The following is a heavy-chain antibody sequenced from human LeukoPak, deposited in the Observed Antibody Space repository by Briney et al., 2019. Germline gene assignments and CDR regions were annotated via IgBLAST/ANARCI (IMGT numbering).Heavy chain of an antibody. D-gene: IGHD3-10*01. Sequence: PSQTLSLTCTVSGGSISSGSYYWSWIRQPAGKGLEWIGRIYTSGSTNYNPSLKSRVTMSVDTSKNQFSLKLSSVTAADTAVYYCARVLNYYGSGSYPGWYFDLWGRGTLVTVSS. CDR2: IYTSGST. CDR1: GGSISSGSYY. CDR3: ARVLNYYGSGSYPGWYFDL. J-gene: IGHJ2*01. V-gene: IGHV4-61*02.